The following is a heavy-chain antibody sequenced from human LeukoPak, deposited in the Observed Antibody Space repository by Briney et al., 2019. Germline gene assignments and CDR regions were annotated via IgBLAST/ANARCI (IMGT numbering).Heavy chain of an antibody. CDR1: GSSFTSYW. V-gene: IGHV5-51*01. CDR2: IYPGHSDT. D-gene: IGHD2-2*02. J-gene: IGHJ3*02. CDR3: ARRVLVPAAINAFDI. Sequence: GESLQISCEGSGSSFTSYWIGWGRQVPGKGREWMGIIYPGHSDTRYSPSFQGQVTISADTSISTAYLQWSSLKASDTAMYYCARRVLVPAAINAFDIWGQGTTVSVSS.